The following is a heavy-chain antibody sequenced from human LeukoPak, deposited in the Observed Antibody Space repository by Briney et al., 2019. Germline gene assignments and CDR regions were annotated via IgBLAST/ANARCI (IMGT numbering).Heavy chain of an antibody. J-gene: IGHJ4*02. V-gene: IGHV3-66*01. D-gene: IGHD6-19*01. CDR2: IYSGGST. CDR1: GFTFGNAW. Sequence: GGSLRLSCAASGFTFGNAWMSWVRQAPGKGVEWVTVIYSGGSTYYADSVKGRFTISRDNSKNTLYLQMNSLSAEDTAVYYCAKAVAGTYYFDYWGQGTLVTVSS. CDR3: AKAVAGTYYFDY.